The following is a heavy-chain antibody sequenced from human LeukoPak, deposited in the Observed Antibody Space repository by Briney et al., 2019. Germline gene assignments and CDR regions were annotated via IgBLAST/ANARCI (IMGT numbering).Heavy chain of an antibody. J-gene: IGHJ4*02. CDR2: INGNGGSK. Sequence: GASLRLSCAASGFTFSSYAMGWVRQAPGKGLEWVSAINGNGGSKYYADSVKGRFTISRDNSKTTLYLQMNSLRAEDTAVYHCAKVDRWLGQLSDYWGQGTLVTVSS. V-gene: IGHV3-23*01. CDR3: AKVDRWLGQLSDY. CDR1: GFTFSSYA. D-gene: IGHD3-16*02.